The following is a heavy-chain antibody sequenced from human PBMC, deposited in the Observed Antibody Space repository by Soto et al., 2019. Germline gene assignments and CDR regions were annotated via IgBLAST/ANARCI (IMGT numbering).Heavy chain of an antibody. Sequence: QVQLVQSGAEVKKPGASVKVSCKASGYTFTSYDINWVRQATGQGLEWMGWMNPNSGNTGYAQKFQGRVTMTRNTSISTAYMELSSLRSEDTAVYYCARGDFWSGYSDDAFDIWGQGTMFTVSS. D-gene: IGHD3-3*01. V-gene: IGHV1-8*01. J-gene: IGHJ3*02. CDR3: ARGDFWSGYSDDAFDI. CDR2: MNPNSGNT. CDR1: GYTFTSYD.